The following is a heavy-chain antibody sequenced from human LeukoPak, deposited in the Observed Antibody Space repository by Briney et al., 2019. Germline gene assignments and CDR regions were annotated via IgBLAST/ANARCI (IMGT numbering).Heavy chain of an antibody. CDR1: GGSFGGYY. D-gene: IGHD3-10*01. Sequence: PSETLSLTCAVYGGSFGGYYWSWIRQPPGKGLEWIGEINHSGSTNYNPSLKSRVTISVDTSKNQFSLKLSSVTAADTAVYYCARGSPSIPHYYGSGSYYKFGSPAGWFDPWGQGTLVTVSS. J-gene: IGHJ5*02. CDR2: INHSGST. CDR3: ARGSPSIPHYYGSGSYYKFGSPAGWFDP. V-gene: IGHV4-34*01.